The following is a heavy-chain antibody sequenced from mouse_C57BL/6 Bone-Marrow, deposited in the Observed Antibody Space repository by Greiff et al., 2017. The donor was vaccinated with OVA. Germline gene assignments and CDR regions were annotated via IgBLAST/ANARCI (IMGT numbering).Heavy chain of an antibody. CDR1: GFTFSSYG. D-gene: IGHD2-5*01. J-gene: IGHJ2*01. CDR3: ARHPYSNYDYFDY. CDR2: ISSGGSYT. V-gene: IGHV5-6*01. Sequence: DVQLVESGGDLVKPGGSLKLSCAASGFTFSSYGMSWVRQTPDKRLEWVATISSGGSYTYYPDSVKGRFTISRDNAKNTLYLQMSSLKSEDTAMYYCARHPYSNYDYFDYWGQGTTLTVSS.